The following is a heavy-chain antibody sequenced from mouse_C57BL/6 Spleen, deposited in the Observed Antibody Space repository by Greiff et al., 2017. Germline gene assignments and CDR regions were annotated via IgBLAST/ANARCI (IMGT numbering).Heavy chain of an antibody. D-gene: IGHD1-1*01. J-gene: IGHJ2*01. CDR1: GFTFSDYG. V-gene: IGHV5-17*01. CDR2: ISSGSSTI. CDR3: ARGITTVVATRVDYCDY. Sequence: EVKLMESGGGLVKPGGSLKLSCAASGFTFSDYGMHWVRQAPEKGLEWVAYISSGSSTIYYADTVKGRFTISRDNAKNTLFLQMTSLRSEDTAMYYCARGITTVVATRVDYCDYWGQGTTLTVSS.